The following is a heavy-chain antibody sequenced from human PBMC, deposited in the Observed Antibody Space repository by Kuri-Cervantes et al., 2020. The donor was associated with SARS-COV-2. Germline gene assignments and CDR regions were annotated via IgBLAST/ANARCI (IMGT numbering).Heavy chain of an antibody. D-gene: IGHD2-15*01. Sequence: GESLKISCAASGFNFSSYSMNWVRQVPGKGLEWVSYISSSSSTIYYADSVKGRFTISRDNAKNSLYLQMNSLRAEDTAVYYCARGLGYCSGGSCYSRSSSDYWGQGTLVTVSS. J-gene: IGHJ4*02. CDR1: GFNFSSYS. CDR2: ISSSSSTI. CDR3: ARGLGYCSGGSCYSRSSSDY. V-gene: IGHV3-48*01.